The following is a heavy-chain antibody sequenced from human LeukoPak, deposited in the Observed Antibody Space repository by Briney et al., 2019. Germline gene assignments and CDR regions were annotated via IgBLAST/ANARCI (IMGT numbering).Heavy chain of an antibody. CDR1: GFTLSSYS. CDR2: ISSSSSYI. Sequence: GGSLRLSCAASGFTLSSYSMNWARQAPGKGLEWVSSISSSSSYIFYADSVKGRFTISRDNAKNSLYLQMNSLRVEDTAVYYCARGGAARPDFWGQGTLVTVSS. V-gene: IGHV3-21*01. D-gene: IGHD6-6*01. J-gene: IGHJ4*02. CDR3: ARGGAARPDF.